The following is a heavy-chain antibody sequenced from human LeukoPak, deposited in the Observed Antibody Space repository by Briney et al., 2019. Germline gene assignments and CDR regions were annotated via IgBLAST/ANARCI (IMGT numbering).Heavy chain of an antibody. D-gene: IGHD2-2*01. CDR1: GYTFTGYY. J-gene: IGHJ6*02. CDR2: INPNSGGT. CDR3: ARDLSVVVPAASAYGMDV. V-gene: IGHV1-2*02. Sequence: ASVKVSCKASGYTFTGYYMHWVRQAPGQGLEWMGWINPNSGGTNYAQKFQGRVTMTRDTSISTAYMELSRLRSDDTAVYYCARDLSVVVPAASAYGMDVWGQGTTVTVPS.